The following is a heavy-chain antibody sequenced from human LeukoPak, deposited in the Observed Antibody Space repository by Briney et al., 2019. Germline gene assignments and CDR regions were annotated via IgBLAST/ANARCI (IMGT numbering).Heavy chain of an antibody. CDR1: GYTFTGYY. CDR3: ARVASAVYSDY. J-gene: IGHJ4*02. V-gene: IGHV1-2*02. CDR2: INPDSGGT. Sequence: ASVKVSCRASGYTFTGYYIHWVRQAPGQGLEWMGWINPDSGGTNYAQNFQGRVTMTRDTSISTAYMELNRLRSDDTAVYYCARVASAVYSDYWGQGTLVTVSS.